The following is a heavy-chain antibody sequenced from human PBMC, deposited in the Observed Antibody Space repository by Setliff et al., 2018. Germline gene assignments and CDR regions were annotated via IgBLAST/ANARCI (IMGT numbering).Heavy chain of an antibody. CDR2: IYHSGST. J-gene: IGHJ6*02. V-gene: IGHV4-38-2*02. CDR1: GYSIRSDYY. Sequence: SETLSLTCTVSGYSIRSDYYWGWIRQPPGKGLEWIGSIYHSGSTYYNPSLKSRVTISVDTSKNQFSLKLSSVTAADTAVYYCARSAGYSSSWYNYYYGMDVWGQGTTVTVSS. CDR3: ARSAGYSSSWYNYYYGMDV. D-gene: IGHD6-13*01.